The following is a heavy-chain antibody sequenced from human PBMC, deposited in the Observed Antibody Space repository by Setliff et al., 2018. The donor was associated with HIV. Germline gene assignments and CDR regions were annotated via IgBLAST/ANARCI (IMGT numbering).Heavy chain of an antibody. V-gene: IGHV4-34*01. CDR3: ARTPGTIWGYDY. CDR2: INHNGST. D-gene: IGHD3-9*01. J-gene: IGHJ4*02. CDR1: GGSFSGDS. Sequence: KTSETLSLTCAVYGGSFSGDSWSWIRQPRIGEINHNGSTNYNPSLKSRVTISVDTSKNQFSLKLSSVTAADTAVYYCARTPGTIWGYDYWGQGTLVTVSS.